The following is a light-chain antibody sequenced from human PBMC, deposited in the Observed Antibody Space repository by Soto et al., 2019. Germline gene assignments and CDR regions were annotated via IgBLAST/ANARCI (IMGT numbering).Light chain of an antibody. J-gene: IGKJ3*01. Sequence: DIQMTQSPSSLSASVGDRVTITCRASQSISYYLNWYQQKPGRAPRLLIYTTSSLQSGVPSRFSGGGSGTEFTLTISSLQPEDFATYYCQQTYSTSPVTFGPGTTVDVK. V-gene: IGKV1-39*01. CDR1: QSISYY. CDR2: TTS. CDR3: QQTYSTSPVT.